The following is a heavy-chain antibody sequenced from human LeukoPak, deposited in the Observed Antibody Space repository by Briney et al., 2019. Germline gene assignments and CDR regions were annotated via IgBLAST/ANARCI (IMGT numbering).Heavy chain of an antibody. CDR1: GYTFTCYY. CDR2: INPNSGGT. D-gene: IGHD6-19*01. Sequence: GASVKVSFKSSGYTFTCYYMHWVRQAPGQGLEWMGWINPNSGGTNYAQKFQGRVTMTRDTSISTAYMELSRLRSDDTAVYYCARVAGAVAGSPLFDYWGQGTLVTVSS. J-gene: IGHJ4*02. CDR3: ARVAGAVAGSPLFDY. V-gene: IGHV1-2*02.